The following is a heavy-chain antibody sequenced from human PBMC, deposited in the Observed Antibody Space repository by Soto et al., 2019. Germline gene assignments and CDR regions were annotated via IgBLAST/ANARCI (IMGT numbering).Heavy chain of an antibody. CDR2: IWYDGSNK. CDR3: AREHIAARQYYYYYYGMDV. V-gene: IGHV3-33*01. D-gene: IGHD6-6*01. J-gene: IGHJ6*02. Sequence: GALRLSCAASGFTFSSYGMHWVRQAPGKGLEWVAVIWYDGSNKYYADSVKGRFTIFRDNSKKKLYLQMNSLRAEDTDVYYCAREHIAARQYYYYYYGMDVWGQGTTVTVSS. CDR1: GFTFSSYG.